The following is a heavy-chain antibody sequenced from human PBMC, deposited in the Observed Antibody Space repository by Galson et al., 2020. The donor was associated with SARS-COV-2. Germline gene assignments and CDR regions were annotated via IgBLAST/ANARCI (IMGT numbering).Heavy chain of an antibody. CDR3: ARETYSSGLFDY. CDR1: GLTFRSYA. Sequence: VEAGGSLRLSCAASGLTFRSYAMHWVRQAPGKGREWVAVISYDGSNKYYADSVKGRFTISRDNSKNTLYLQMNSLRAEDTAVYYCARETYSSGLFDYWGQGTLVTVSS. CDR2: ISYDGSNK. D-gene: IGHD6-19*01. V-gene: IGHV3-30*04. J-gene: IGHJ4*02.